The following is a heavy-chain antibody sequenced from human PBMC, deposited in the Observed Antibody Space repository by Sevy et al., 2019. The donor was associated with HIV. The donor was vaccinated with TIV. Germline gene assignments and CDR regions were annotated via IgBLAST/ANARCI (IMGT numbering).Heavy chain of an antibody. CDR3: ARARRVTTVYYYYGMDV. CDR2: INPKNDVT. Sequence: ASVKFSCKASGYSFTDYYMHWVRPAPGQGLEWMAWINPKNDVTNYAQKFQGRVTMTRDTSTSTAYMELTRLRSADTAVYYCARARRVTTVYYYYGMDVWGQGTTVTVSS. V-gene: IGHV1-2*02. CDR1: GYSFTDYY. D-gene: IGHD5-18*01. J-gene: IGHJ6*02.